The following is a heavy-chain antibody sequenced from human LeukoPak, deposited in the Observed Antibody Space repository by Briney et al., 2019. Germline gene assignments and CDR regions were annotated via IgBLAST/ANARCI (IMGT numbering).Heavy chain of an antibody. D-gene: IGHD1-26*01. CDR3: ARVSPYSGSYEDAFDI. V-gene: IGHV3-30*04. Sequence: GGSLRLSCAASGFTFSSYAMHWVRQAPGKGLEWVAVISYDGSNKYYADSVKGRFTISRDNSKNTLYLQMNSLRAEDTAVYYCARVSPYSGSYEDAFDIWGQGTMVTVSS. CDR2: ISYDGSNK. CDR1: GFTFSSYA. J-gene: IGHJ3*02.